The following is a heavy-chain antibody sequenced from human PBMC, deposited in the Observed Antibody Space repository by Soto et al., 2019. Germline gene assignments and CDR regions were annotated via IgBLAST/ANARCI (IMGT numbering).Heavy chain of an antibody. Sequence: QVQLQQWGAGLLKPSETLSLTCAVYGGSFSGYYWSWVRQPPGKGLEWIGEINHSGSTNDNPSLKRRVTISVDTAKNQFSLKLSSVTAADTAVYYCARGRVVVPAAIGSYYYYYGMDVWGQGTTVTVSS. V-gene: IGHV4-34*01. J-gene: IGHJ6*02. D-gene: IGHD2-2*02. CDR3: ARGRVVVPAAIGSYYYYYGMDV. CDR1: GGSFSGYY. CDR2: INHSGST.